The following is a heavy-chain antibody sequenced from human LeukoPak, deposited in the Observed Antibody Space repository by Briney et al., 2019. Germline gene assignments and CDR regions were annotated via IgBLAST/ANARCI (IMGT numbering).Heavy chain of an antibody. J-gene: IGHJ4*02. CDR3: ARDGDPIATDFAY. CDR1: GFTFSSYC. Sequence: PGGSLRCSCAASGFTFSSYCMHWVRQAPGKGLVWVSRIISDGSSTDYADSVKGRFTISRDNAKNTLYLQLNSLRAEDTAVYYCARDGDPIATDFAYWGQGTLVTVSS. CDR2: IISDGSST. V-gene: IGHV3-74*01. D-gene: IGHD6-13*01.